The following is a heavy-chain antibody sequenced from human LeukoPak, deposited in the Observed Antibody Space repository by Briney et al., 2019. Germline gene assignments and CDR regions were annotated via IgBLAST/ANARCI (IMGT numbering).Heavy chain of an antibody. CDR2: IKQDGSEK. CDR3: AREDVVVVAAIYYFDY. D-gene: IGHD2-15*01. CDR1: GFTFSSYW. J-gene: IGHJ4*02. Sequence: PGGSLRLSCAASGFTFSSYWMSWFAQAPGKGLKWVANIKQDGSEKYYVDSVKGRFTISRDNAKNSLYLQMNSLRAEDTAVYYCAREDVVVVAAIYYFDYWGQGTLVTVSS. V-gene: IGHV3-7*01.